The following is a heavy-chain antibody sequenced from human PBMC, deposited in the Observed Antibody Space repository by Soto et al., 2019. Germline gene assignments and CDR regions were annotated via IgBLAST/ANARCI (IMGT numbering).Heavy chain of an antibody. CDR2: IYHSGST. V-gene: IGHV4-30-2*01. J-gene: IGHJ4*02. CDR1: GGSISSGGYS. Sequence: SETLSLTCAVSGGSISSGGYSWSWIRQPPGKGLEWIGYIYHSGSTYYNPSLKSRVTISVDRSKNQFSLKLSSVTAADTAMYYCARVGYQTHFDYWGQGTLVTVSS. D-gene: IGHD2-2*01. CDR3: ARVGYQTHFDY.